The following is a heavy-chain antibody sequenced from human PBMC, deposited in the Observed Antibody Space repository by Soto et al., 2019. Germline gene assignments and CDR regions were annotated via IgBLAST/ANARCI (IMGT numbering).Heavy chain of an antibody. CDR1: GGTFSSYA. J-gene: IGHJ6*02. Sequence: SVKVSCKASGGTFSSYAISWVRQAPGQGLEWMGGIIPIFGTANYAQKFQGRVTITADESTSTAYMELSSLRSEDTAVYYCARVLEIGVVIGMDYYYGMDVWGQGTMVTVS. CDR2: IIPIFGTA. CDR3: ARVLEIGVVIGMDYYYGMDV. V-gene: IGHV1-69*13. D-gene: IGHD3-3*01.